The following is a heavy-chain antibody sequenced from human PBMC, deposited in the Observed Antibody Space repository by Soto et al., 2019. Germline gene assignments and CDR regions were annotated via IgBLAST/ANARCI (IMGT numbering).Heavy chain of an antibody. CDR1: GFTFSSYA. CDR3: AKDHLYCSSTSCPPDY. D-gene: IGHD2-2*01. CDR2: ISGSGGST. J-gene: IGHJ4*02. V-gene: IGHV3-23*01. Sequence: GGSLRLSCAASGFTFSSYAMSWVRQAPGKGLEWVSAISGSGGSTYYADSVKGRFTIYRDNSKNTLYLQMNSLRAEATAVYYCAKDHLYCSSTSCPPDYWGQGTLVTVSS.